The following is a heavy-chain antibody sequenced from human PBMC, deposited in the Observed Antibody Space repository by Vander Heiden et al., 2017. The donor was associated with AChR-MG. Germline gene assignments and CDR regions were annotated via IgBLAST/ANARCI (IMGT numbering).Heavy chain of an antibody. CDR2: IYTSGST. J-gene: IGHJ5*02. CDR1: GGSISNYF. V-gene: IGHV4-4*07. CDR3: VRGDKKNNWFDP. Sequence: QVQLQESGPGLVKPSETLSLTCPVSGGSISNYFWSWIRQPAGKGLEWIGRIYTSGSTNYNPALKSRLTMSIDTSNKKFSLKLTSITAADTAVYYCVRGDKKNNWFDPWGQGTLVTVSS.